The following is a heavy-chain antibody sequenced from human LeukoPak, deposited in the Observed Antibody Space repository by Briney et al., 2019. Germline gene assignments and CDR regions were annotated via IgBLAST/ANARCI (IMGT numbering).Heavy chain of an antibody. J-gene: IGHJ6*03. D-gene: IGHD1-26*01. V-gene: IGHV1-2*02. CDR3: ATGKGHIVATTTDYYYYMDV. CDR1: GYTFTAYY. CDR2: INPSSGDT. Sequence: ASVKVSFKASGYTFTAYYIHWVRQAPGQGLEWMGWINPSSGDTNYAQKFQGRVTMTRDTSISTAYMELSRLRSDDTAVYYCATGKGHIVATTTDYYYYMDVWGKETTVTVSS.